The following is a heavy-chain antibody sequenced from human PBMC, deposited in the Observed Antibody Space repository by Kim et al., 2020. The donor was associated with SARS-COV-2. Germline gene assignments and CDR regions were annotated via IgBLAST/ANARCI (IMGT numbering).Heavy chain of an antibody. CDR2: VFHSGST. Sequence: SETLSLTCTVSGASIRTFYWSWIRQAPGKGLEWIGFVFHSGSTKYNPSLKSRVTISLDTAKNQFSLKLKSVTAADTAIYFCARDLGISGTDFPYFYGLDV. V-gene: IGHV4-59*13. CDR3: ARDLGISGTDFPYFYGLDV. D-gene: IGHD1-26*01. J-gene: IGHJ6*01. CDR1: GASIRTFY.